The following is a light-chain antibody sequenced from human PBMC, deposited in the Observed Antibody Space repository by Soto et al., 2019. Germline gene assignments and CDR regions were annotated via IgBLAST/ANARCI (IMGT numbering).Light chain of an antibody. J-gene: IGKJ3*01. CDR3: QQSYNFPFT. V-gene: IGKV1-39*01. Sequence: IQMTQSPSSLSASVGDRVTITCRASQTISNYLHWYQQKPGKAPKLLIYAASSLQSGVPSRFSGSGSGTDFALTINNLQPEDFATYYCQQSYNFPFTFGPGTKVDIK. CDR1: QTISNY. CDR2: AAS.